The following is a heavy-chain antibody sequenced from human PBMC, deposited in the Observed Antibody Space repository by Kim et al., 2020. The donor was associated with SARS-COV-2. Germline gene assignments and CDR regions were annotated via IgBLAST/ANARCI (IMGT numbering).Heavy chain of an antibody. CDR2: IYYSGST. Sequence: SETLSLTCTVSGGSISSSSYYWGWIRQPPGKGLEWIGSIYYSGSTYYNPSLKSRVTISVDTSKNQFSLKLSSVTAADTAVYYCARRDEYSSSSVFDYCG. J-gene: IGHJ4*01. CDR1: GGSISSSSYY. V-gene: IGHV4-39*01. CDR3: ARRDEYSSSSVFDY. D-gene: IGHD6-6*01.